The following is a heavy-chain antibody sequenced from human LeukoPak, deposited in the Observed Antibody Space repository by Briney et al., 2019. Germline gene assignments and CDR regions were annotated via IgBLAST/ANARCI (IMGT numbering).Heavy chain of an antibody. J-gene: IGHJ1*01. V-gene: IGHV4-59*01. CDR1: GGSISSYY. CDR2: IYSSGST. D-gene: IGHD5-12*01. Sequence: SETLSLTCTVSGGSISSYYWSWIRQPPGKGLEWIGYIYSSGSTNYNPSLKSRVTISVDTSKNQFSLKLSSVTAADTAVYYCARDGGSGYDPADFQHWGQGTLVTVSS. CDR3: ARDGGSGYDPADFQH.